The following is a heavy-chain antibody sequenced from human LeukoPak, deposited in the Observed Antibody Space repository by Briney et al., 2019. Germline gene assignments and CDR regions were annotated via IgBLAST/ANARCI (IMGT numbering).Heavy chain of an antibody. CDR3: ASGSNLRFLEWSPFDY. CDR1: GYTFTGYY. Sequence: ASVTVSCKASGYTFTGYYMHWVRQAPGQGLEWMGWINPNSGGTNYAQKFQGRVTMTRDTSISTAYMELSRLRSDDTAVYYCASGSNLRFLEWSPFDYWGQGTLVTVSS. CDR2: INPNSGGT. J-gene: IGHJ4*02. V-gene: IGHV1-2*02. D-gene: IGHD3-3*01.